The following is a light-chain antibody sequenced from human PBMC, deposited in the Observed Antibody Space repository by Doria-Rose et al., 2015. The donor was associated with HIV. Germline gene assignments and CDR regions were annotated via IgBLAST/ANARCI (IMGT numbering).Light chain of an antibody. J-gene: IGKJ4*01. CDR3: QQYYSYPPLT. V-gene: IGKV1-8*01. Sequence: MTQSPSSLSASTGDRVTITRRASQGISSYLAWYQQKPGKAPRLLIYAASTLQSGVPSRFSGSGSGTDFTLTTSCLQSEDFATYYCQQYYSYPPLTFGGGTKVEIK. CDR2: AAS. CDR1: QGISSY.